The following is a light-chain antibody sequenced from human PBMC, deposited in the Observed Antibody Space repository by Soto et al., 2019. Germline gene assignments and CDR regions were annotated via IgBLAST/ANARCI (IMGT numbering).Light chain of an antibody. CDR3: SSYTSATTYV. V-gene: IGLV2-14*01. J-gene: IGLJ1*01. CDR1: SSDVGGYNY. Sequence: ALTQPASVSGSPGQSITISCTGTSSDVGGYNYVSWYQHHPGKAPKLMIHEVSDRPSGISNRFSGSKSGNTASLTISGLQAEDEADYYCSSYTSATTYVFGTGTKVTVL. CDR2: EVS.